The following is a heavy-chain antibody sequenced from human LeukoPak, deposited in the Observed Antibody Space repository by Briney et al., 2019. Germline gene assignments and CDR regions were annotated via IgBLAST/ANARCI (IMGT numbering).Heavy chain of an antibody. V-gene: IGHV3-33*01. Sequence: GGSLRLSCAASGFTFSSYGMHWVRQAPGKGLEWVAVIWYDGSNKYYADSVKGRFTISRDNSENTLYLQMNSLRAEDTAVYYCARSDREKAGLFDYWGQGTLVTVSS. CDR3: ARSDREKAGLFDY. CDR2: IWYDGSNK. J-gene: IGHJ4*02. D-gene: IGHD1-26*01. CDR1: GFTFSSYG.